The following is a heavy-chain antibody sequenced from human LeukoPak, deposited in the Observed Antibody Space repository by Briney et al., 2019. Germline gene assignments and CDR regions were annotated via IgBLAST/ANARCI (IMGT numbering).Heavy chain of an antibody. Sequence: PGGSLRLSCAASGFTFSSYAMHWVRQAPGKGLEWVSYISSSGSTIYYADSVKGRFTISRDNAKNSLYLQMNGLRAEDTAVYYCARDWGHDSSGYPDYWGQGTLVTVSS. J-gene: IGHJ4*02. CDR2: ISSSGSTI. CDR3: ARDWGHDSSGYPDY. CDR1: GFTFSSYA. D-gene: IGHD3-22*01. V-gene: IGHV3-48*04.